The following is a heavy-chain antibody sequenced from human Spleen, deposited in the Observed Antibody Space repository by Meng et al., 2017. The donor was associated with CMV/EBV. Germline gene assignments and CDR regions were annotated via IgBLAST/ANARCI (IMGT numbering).Heavy chain of an antibody. Sequence: SVKVSCKASGYSFITYYIHWVRQAPGQGLEWMGRINPDGGTTTYAQKFQGRVTITTDESTSTAYMELSSLRSEDTAVYYCARAERCSSTSCYAMGMDVWGQGTTVTVSS. CDR1: GYSFITYY. J-gene: IGHJ6*02. CDR2: INPDGGTT. D-gene: IGHD2-2*01. CDR3: ARAERCSSTSCYAMGMDV. V-gene: IGHV1-69*05.